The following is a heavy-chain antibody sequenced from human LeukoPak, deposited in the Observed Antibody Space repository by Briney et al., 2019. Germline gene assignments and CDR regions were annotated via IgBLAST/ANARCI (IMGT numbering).Heavy chain of an antibody. V-gene: IGHV3-48*01. CDR3: ATDSTYTSSWYFYFDY. CDR1: GFTFSSYS. CDR2: ISSSSSTI. Sequence: AGGSLRLSCAASGFTFSSYSMNWVRQAPGKGLEWVSYISSSSSTIYYADSVKGRFTISRDNSKNTLYLQMNSLRAEDTAIYYCATDSTYTSSWYFYFDYWGQGTLVTVSS. D-gene: IGHD6-13*01. J-gene: IGHJ4*02.